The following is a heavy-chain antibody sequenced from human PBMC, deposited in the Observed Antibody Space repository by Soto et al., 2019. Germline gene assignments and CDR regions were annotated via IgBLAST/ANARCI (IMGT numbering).Heavy chain of an antibody. CDR2: IVVGSGNT. CDR3: AAPRPNRYYYYYLDV. Sequence: SVKVSCKASGFTFTSSAMQWLRQSRGQRLEWIGWIVVGSGNTNYAQKFQERVTITRDMSTSTAYMELSSLRSEDTAVYYCAAPRPNRYYYYYLDVWGKGTTVTVSS. CDR1: GFTFTSSA. V-gene: IGHV1-58*02. J-gene: IGHJ6*03.